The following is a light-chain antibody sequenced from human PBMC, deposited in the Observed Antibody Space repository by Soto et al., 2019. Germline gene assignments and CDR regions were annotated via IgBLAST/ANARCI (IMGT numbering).Light chain of an antibody. CDR1: QSVSSS. V-gene: IGKV3-15*01. CDR2: GAS. J-gene: IGKJ1*01. Sequence: EIVMTQSPATRSVSPGERATLSCRASQSVSSSLAWYQKKPGQAPRLLIYGASTRATGIPVRFSGSGSGTEFTLTISSLQSQDFAVYYCQQYSNWWTFGQGTRVEIK. CDR3: QQYSNWWT.